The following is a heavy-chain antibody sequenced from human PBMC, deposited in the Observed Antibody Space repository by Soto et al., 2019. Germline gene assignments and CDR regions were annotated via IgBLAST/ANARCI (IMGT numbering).Heavy chain of an antibody. J-gene: IGHJ5*02. CDR2: INAGNGNT. Sequence: QVQLVQSGAEVKKPGASVKVSCKASGYTFTSYAMHWVRQAPGQRLEWMGWINAGNGNTKYSQKFQGRVTITRDTSASTAYRELSSLRSEDTAVYYCARDCSSTSCYLPFDPWGQGTLVTVSS. D-gene: IGHD2-2*01. CDR3: ARDCSSTSCYLPFDP. V-gene: IGHV1-3*01. CDR1: GYTFTSYA.